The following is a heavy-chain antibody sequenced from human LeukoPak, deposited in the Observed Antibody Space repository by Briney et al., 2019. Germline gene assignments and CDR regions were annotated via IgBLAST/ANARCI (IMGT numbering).Heavy chain of an antibody. V-gene: IGHV3-30*04. CDR3: ARARDHGARSAFDI. CDR1: GFTFSSYA. D-gene: IGHD1-14*01. Sequence: GSLRLSCAASGFTFSSYAMHWVRQAPGKGLEWVAVISYDGSNKYYADSAKGRFTISRDNSKNTLYLQMNSLRAEDTAVYYCARARDHGARSAFDIWGQGTMVTVSS. CDR2: ISYDGSNK. J-gene: IGHJ3*02.